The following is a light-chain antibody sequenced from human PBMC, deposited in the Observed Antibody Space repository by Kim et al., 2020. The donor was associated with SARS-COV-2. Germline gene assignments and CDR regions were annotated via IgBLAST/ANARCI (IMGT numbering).Light chain of an antibody. CDR1: RDVTNT. CDR3: QHLRD. Sequence: DGQLTQSPGSLSASAGDRVTITCQASRDVTNTLNWYQQKPGKAPKILIYDTSNLETGVPSRFSGSGTGTYFTFTISSLQPEDIATYYCQHLRDFGQGTKLEI. V-gene: IGKV1-33*01. CDR2: DTS. J-gene: IGKJ2*01.